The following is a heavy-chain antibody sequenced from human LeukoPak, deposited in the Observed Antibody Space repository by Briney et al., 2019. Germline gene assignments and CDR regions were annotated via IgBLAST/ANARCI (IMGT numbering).Heavy chain of an antibody. CDR1: GFTFSSYA. J-gene: IGHJ4*02. CDR3: AKDDSVHTAMVTDY. Sequence: GGSLRLSCAASGFTFSSYAMHWVRQAPGKGVEWVADISYDGSNKYYADSVKGRFTISRDNSKKTLYLQMNSLRAEDTAVYYCAKDDSVHTAMVTDYWGQGTLVTVSS. CDR2: ISYDGSNK. D-gene: IGHD5-18*01. V-gene: IGHV3-30*04.